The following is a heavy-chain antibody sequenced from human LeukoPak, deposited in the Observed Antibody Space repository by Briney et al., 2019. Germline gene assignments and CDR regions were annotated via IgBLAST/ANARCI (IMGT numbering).Heavy chain of an antibody. V-gene: IGHV4-39*01. J-gene: IGHJ4*02. D-gene: IGHD4-17*01. CDR1: GGSISSSSYY. CDR2: IYYSGST. Sequence: SETLSLTCAVSGGSISSSSYYWGWIRQPPGKGLEWIGSIYYSGSTYYNPSLKSRVTISVDTSKNQFSLKLSSVTAADTAVYYCARLYYGDSYWGQGTLVTVSS. CDR3: ARLYYGDSY.